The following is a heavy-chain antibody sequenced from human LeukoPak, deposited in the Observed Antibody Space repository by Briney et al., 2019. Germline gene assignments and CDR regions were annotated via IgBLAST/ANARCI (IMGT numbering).Heavy chain of an antibody. CDR2: IKQDGSEK. CDR1: GSTFTSYW. Sequence: GGSLRLSCAASGSTFTSYWMTWVRQAPGKGLEWVANIKQDGSEKYYVDSVKGRFTISRDNAKNSLYLQMNSLRAEDTALYYCARDPYDSSGYRTYYFDYWGQGTLVTVSS. CDR3: ARDPYDSSGYRTYYFDY. D-gene: IGHD3-22*01. J-gene: IGHJ4*02. V-gene: IGHV3-7*03.